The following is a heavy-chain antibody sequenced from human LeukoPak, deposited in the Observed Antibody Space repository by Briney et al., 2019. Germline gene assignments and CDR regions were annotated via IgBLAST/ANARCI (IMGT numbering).Heavy chain of an antibody. Sequence: SVKVSCKASGGTFSSYAISWVRQAPGQGLEWMGRIIPILGIANYAQKFQGRVTITADKSTSTAYMELNSLRSEDTAVYYCARDTKQLGQFDYWGQGTLVTVSS. J-gene: IGHJ4*02. V-gene: IGHV1-69*04. CDR1: GGTFSSYA. D-gene: IGHD6-13*01. CDR2: IIPILGIA. CDR3: ARDTKQLGQFDY.